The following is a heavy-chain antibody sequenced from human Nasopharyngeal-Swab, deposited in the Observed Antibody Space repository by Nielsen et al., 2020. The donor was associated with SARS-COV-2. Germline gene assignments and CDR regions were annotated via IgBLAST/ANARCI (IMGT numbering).Heavy chain of an antibody. CDR2: ISYDGGNK. CDR1: EFTFISYA. CDR3: ARSYYGAYYYGMDV. J-gene: IGHJ6*02. V-gene: IGHV3-30-3*01. Sequence: GGSLRLSCAASEFTFISYAMHWVRQAPGKGLEWVAVISYDGGNKYYADSVKGRFTISRDNSKNTLYLQMNSLRAEDTAVYYCARSYYGAYYYGMDVWGQGTTVTVSS. D-gene: IGHD4-17*01.